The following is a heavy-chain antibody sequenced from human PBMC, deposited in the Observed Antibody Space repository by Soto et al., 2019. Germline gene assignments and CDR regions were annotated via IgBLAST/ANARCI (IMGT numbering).Heavy chain of an antibody. D-gene: IGHD6-19*01. J-gene: IGHJ4*02. CDR2: IWPGDSDK. V-gene: IGHV5-51*01. CDR1: GYDFSNHW. Sequence: PGESLKISCKGSGYDFSNHWIGWVRQMPGKGLQWVALIWPGDSDKRYSPSFQGQVTISADKSTKTAYLQWRSLKASDTAIYFCVRRLLYSGSKNFDHWGQGTPVTVSS. CDR3: VRRLLYSGSKNFDH.